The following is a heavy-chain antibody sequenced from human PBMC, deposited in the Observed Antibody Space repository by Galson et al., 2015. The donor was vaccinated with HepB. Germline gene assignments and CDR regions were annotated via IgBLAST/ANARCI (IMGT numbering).Heavy chain of an antibody. Sequence: TLSLTCTISRGSISSGGYYWNWIRQHPGKGLEWIGYIYFNGDTHYNPSLKSRATISIDTSKNQFSLNLSSVTAADTAVYYCARDRVLRGYTYGFYDYWGQGTLVTVSS. CDR2: IYFNGDT. J-gene: IGHJ4*02. CDR3: ARDRVLRGYTYGFYDY. V-gene: IGHV4-31*03. CDR1: RGSISSGGYY. D-gene: IGHD5-18*01.